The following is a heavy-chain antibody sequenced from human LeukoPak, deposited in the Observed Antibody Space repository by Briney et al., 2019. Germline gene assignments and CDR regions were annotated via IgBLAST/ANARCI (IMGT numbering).Heavy chain of an antibody. D-gene: IGHD3-16*01. V-gene: IGHV3-30*18. Sequence: GRSLRLSCVASGFTFSRYGMHWVRQAPGKGLEWVAVISYDGSNKYYADSVKGRFTISRDNSKNTLYLQMNSLRAEDTAVYYCAKDWGNWGQGTLVTVSS. CDR3: AKDWGN. CDR2: ISYDGSNK. CDR1: GFTFSRYG. J-gene: IGHJ4*02.